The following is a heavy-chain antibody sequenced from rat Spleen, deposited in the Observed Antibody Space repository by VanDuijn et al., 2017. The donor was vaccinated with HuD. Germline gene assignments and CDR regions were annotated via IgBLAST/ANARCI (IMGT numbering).Heavy chain of an antibody. CDR1: GFTLSDYY. V-gene: IGHV5-29*01. D-gene: IGHD1-2*01. CDR2: ISYDGSNT. CDR3: ARLGGKYSSYNYLDN. J-gene: IGHJ2*01. Sequence: EVQLVESDGGLVQPGRSLKLSCAASGFTLSDYYMAWVRQAPTKGLEWVATISYDGSNTFYRDSVKGRFTISRDPAKNTLYLQMDSLRSEDTATYYCARLGGKYSSYNYLDNWGQGVMVTVSS.